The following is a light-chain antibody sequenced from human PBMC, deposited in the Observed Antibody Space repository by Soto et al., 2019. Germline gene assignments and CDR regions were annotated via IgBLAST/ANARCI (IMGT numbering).Light chain of an antibody. Sequence: QSALTKHASVSGSPGQSITISCTGTRSDVGGYNYVSWYQQHPGKAPKLMIYEVSNRPSGVSNRFSGSKSGNTASLTISGLHAEDEADYYCSSYTSSSTQVFGGGTKLTVL. CDR2: EVS. CDR1: RSDVGGYNY. V-gene: IGLV2-14*01. J-gene: IGLJ3*02. CDR3: SSYTSSSTQV.